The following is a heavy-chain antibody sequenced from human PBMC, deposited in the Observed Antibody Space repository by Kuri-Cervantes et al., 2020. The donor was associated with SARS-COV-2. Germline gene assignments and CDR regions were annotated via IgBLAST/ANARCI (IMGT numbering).Heavy chain of an antibody. J-gene: IGHJ4*02. Sequence: SETLSLTCSVSGGSISSYYWGWIRQPLGKGLEWIGYFYSSGVTNYNPSLKSRVTISVDTSKNQLSLILSSVTAEDTAVYYCARDNVLFSGSGFDYWGQGNLVTVSS. CDR2: FYSSGVT. CDR1: GGSISSYY. CDR3: ARDNVLFSGSGFDY. V-gene: IGHV4-59*01. D-gene: IGHD1-26*01.